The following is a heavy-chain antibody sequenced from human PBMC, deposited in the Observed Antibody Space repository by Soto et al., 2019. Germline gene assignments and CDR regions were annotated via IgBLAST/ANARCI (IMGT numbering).Heavy chain of an antibody. CDR3: ARRQRFKDGIIAVYYYMDV. V-gene: IGHV3-33*01. J-gene: IGHJ6*03. D-gene: IGHD6-25*01. CDR2: IWYDGSNK. CDR1: GFTFSSYG. Sequence: QVQLVESGGGVVQPGRSLRLSCAASGFTFSSYGMHWVRQAPGKGLEWVAVIWYDGSNKYYADSVKGRFTISRDNSKNTLYLQMNSLRAEDTAVYYCARRQRFKDGIIAVYYYMDVWAKGTTVTVSS.